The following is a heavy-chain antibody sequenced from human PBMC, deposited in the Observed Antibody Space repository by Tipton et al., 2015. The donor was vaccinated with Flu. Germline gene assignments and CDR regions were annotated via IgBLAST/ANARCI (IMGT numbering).Heavy chain of an antibody. CDR1: GGSFSGYY. CDR2: IKHSGST. CDR3: ARGYLSGAFDI. D-gene: IGHD2/OR15-2a*01. J-gene: IGHJ3*02. Sequence: LRLSCAVYGGSFSGYYWSWIRQPPGKGLEWIGEIKHSGSTNYNPSLKSRVTISVDTSKNQFSLKLSSVTSADTAVYYCARGYLSGAFDIWGQGTMVTVSS. V-gene: IGHV4-34*01.